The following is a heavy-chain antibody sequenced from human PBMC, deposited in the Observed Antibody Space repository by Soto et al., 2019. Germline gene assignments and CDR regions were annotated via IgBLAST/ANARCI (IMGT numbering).Heavy chain of an antibody. CDR1: GFTFSNAW. CDR2: IGGSGGNT. Sequence: PGGSLRLSCAASGFTFSNAWMNWVRQAPGKGLEWVSAIGGSGGNTYYADSVKGRFTISRDNAKNSLYLQMNSLRAEDTALYYCARDIVGATMSQGPSAYWGQGTLVTVSS. J-gene: IGHJ4*02. V-gene: IGHV3-21*04. D-gene: IGHD1-26*01. CDR3: ARDIVGATMSQGPSAY.